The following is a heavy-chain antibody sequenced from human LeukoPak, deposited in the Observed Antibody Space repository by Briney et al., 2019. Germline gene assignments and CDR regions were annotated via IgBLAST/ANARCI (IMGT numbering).Heavy chain of an antibody. CDR1: GFTFSSYG. CDR3: AKQGRDWLRDYYYYMDV. D-gene: IGHD3-9*01. CDR2: IRYDGSNK. V-gene: IGHV3-30*02. Sequence: GGSLRLSCAASGFTFSSYGMSWVRQAPGKGLAWVAFIRYDGSNKYYADSVKGRFTISRDNSKNTLYLQMNSLRAEDTAVYYCAKQGRDWLRDYYYYMDVWGKGTTVT. J-gene: IGHJ6*03.